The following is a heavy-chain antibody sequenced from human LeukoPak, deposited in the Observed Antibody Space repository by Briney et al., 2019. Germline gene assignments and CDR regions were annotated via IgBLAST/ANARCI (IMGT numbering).Heavy chain of an antibody. CDR3: ARELFSSGSCPDG. CDR2: IWSDGSNK. D-gene: IGHD3-10*01. CDR1: GFTLSYYA. Sequence: PGRSLRLSCSASGFTLSYYAIHWVRQAPGKGLEWVALIWSDGSNKYYADSVKGRITISRDNSKNTVYLQMNSLRAEDTAVYYCARELFSSGSCPDGWGQGTLVTVSS. V-gene: IGHV3-33*01. J-gene: IGHJ4*02.